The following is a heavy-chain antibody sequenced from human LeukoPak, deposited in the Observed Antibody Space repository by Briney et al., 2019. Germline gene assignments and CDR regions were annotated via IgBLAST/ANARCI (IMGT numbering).Heavy chain of an antibody. Sequence: SVKVSCKASGGTFSSYAISWVRQAPGQGLEWMGWIIPIFGTANYAQKFQGRVTITADESTSTAYMELSSLRSEDTAVYYCRLLWFGESNYYYMEVWGKGTTVTVS. D-gene: IGHD3-10*01. CDR3: RLLWFGESNYYYMEV. CDR1: GGTFSSYA. CDR2: IIPIFGTA. V-gene: IGHV1-69*13. J-gene: IGHJ6*03.